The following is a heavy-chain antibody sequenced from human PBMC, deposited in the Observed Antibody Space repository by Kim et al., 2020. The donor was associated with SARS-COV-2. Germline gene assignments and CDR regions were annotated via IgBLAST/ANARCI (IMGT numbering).Heavy chain of an antibody. J-gene: IGHJ4*02. CDR1: GFTFSSYW. CDR3: ARDRDYYDSSGYYYVFDY. V-gene: IGHV3-7*03. CDR2: IKQDGSEK. Sequence: GGSLRLSCAASGFTFSSYWMSWVRQAPGKGLEWVANIKQDGSEKYYVDSVKGRFTISRDNAKNSLYLQMNSLRAEDTAVYYCARDRDYYDSSGYYYVFDYWGQGTPVTVSS. D-gene: IGHD3-22*01.